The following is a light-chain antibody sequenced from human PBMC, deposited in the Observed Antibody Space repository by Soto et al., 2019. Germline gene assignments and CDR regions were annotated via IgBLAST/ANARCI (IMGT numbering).Light chain of an antibody. CDR2: GAS. J-gene: IGKJ5*01. V-gene: IGKV3-15*01. CDR1: QSVSSSY. CDR3: QQYNNWPPRAT. Sequence: EIVLTQSPGTLSLSPGERATLSCRASQSVSSSYLAWYQQKPGQAPRLLIYGASTRATGIPARFSGSGSGTEFTLTISSLQSEDFAVYYCQQYNNWPPRATFGQGTRLEIK.